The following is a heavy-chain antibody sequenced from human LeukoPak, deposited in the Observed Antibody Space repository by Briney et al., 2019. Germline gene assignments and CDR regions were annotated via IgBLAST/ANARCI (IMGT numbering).Heavy chain of an antibody. CDR3: ARDTVNGPFVISLDL. CDR2: INSADNVE. CDR1: GFSLRSSE. J-gene: IGHJ5*02. D-gene: IGHD2-8*01. V-gene: IGHV3-48*03. Sequence: GGSLRLSCAASGFSLRSSEMNWGRQAPGKGPEWVAHINSADNVEYYTDSVRGRFTMSRDNAKDLLYLQMNSLRDEDTAVYYCARDTVNGPFVISLDLWGQGDLVTVSS.